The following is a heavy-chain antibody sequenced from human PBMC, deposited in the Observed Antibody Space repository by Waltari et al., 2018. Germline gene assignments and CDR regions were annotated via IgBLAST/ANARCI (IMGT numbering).Heavy chain of an antibody. D-gene: IGHD3-16*01. Sequence: QVQLVQSGAEVKKPGSSVKVSCKASGGTFSYAISWVRQAPGQGLEWMGGIIPIFGTANYAQKFQGRGTITADKSTSTAYMELSSLRSEDTAVYYCARDQTFGGPLGAFDIWGQGTMVTVSS. CDR3: ARDQTFGGPLGAFDI. V-gene: IGHV1-69*14. CDR2: IIPIFGTA. J-gene: IGHJ3*02. CDR1: GGTFSYA.